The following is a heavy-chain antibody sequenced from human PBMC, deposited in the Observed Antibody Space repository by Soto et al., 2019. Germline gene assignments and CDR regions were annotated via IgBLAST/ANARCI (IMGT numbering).Heavy chain of an antibody. CDR1: GGSITSGGYS. J-gene: IGHJ6*02. V-gene: IGHV4-30-2*06. CDR3: ARDYYGMDV. CDR2: TYQSGSA. Sequence: QLQLQESGSGLVKPSQTLSLTCTVSGGSITSGGYSWTWIRQSPGKGLEWIGYTYQSGSAYYNPSLKSRVTRSVDRSKNQFSLNLTSVTAADTAVYYCARDYYGMDVWGQGTTVTVSS.